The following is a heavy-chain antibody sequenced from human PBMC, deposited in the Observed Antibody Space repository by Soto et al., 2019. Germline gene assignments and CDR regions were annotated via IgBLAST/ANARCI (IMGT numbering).Heavy chain of an antibody. CDR3: ILVVVAAVSEPFDY. CDR1: GGTFSSYT. D-gene: IGHD2-15*01. Sequence: QVQLVQSGAEVKKPGSSVKVSCKASGGTFSSYTISWVRQAPGQGLEWMGRIIPILGIANYAQKVKGRVTITAENATSAAYMELSSLRSEDTVVYYCILVVVAAVSEPFDYWGQGPLVTVSS. V-gene: IGHV1-69*02. J-gene: IGHJ4*02. CDR2: IIPILGIA.